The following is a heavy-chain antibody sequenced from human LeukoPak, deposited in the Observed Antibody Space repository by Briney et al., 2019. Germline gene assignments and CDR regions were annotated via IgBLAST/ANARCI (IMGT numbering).Heavy chain of an antibody. Sequence: GASVKVSCKASGFTDYYIHWVRQAPGQTLEWMAWINPNSGGTNFAQNLQGRLTLTSDTSISTAYLELSWLRSDDTAVYSCARLRSYDYVWGSFDYWGQGTLVTVSS. D-gene: IGHD3-16*01. CDR2: INPNSGGT. J-gene: IGHJ4*02. CDR1: GFTDYY. V-gene: IGHV1-2*02. CDR3: ARLRSYDYVWGSFDY.